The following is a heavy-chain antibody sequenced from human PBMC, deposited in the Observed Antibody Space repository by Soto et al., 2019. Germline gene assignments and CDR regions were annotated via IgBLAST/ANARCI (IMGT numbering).Heavy chain of an antibody. D-gene: IGHD5-12*01. CDR2: IVVGSGNT. J-gene: IGHJ3*02. V-gene: IGHV1-58*01. Sequence: SVKVSCKASGFTFTSSAVQWMRQARGQRLEWIGWIVVGSGNTNYAQKFQERVTITRDMSTSTAYMELSSLRSEDTAVYYCAAYLTGDSGYSGYDTYFCAFDIWGQRTMVTVSS. CDR1: GFTFTSSA. CDR3: AAYLTGDSGYSGYDTYFCAFDI.